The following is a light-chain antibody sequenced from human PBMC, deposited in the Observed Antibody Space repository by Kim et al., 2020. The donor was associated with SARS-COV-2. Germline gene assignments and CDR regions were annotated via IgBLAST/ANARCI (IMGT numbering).Light chain of an antibody. V-gene: IGKV1-39*01. Sequence: DIQMTQSPSSLSASVGDRVTITCRASQSISNYLNWYQQKPGKAPELLIYAASSLQSGVPSRFSGSGSGTDFTLTISSLQPEDFATYYCQQSYSTPITFGGGTKVDIK. CDR1: QSISNY. CDR2: AAS. CDR3: QQSYSTPIT. J-gene: IGKJ4*01.